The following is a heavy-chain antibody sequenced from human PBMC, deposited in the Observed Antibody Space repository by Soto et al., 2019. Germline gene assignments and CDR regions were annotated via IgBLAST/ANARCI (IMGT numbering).Heavy chain of an antibody. CDR1: GGSISSFY. J-gene: IGHJ4*02. D-gene: IGHD1-20*01. Sequence: SEILSLTCTVSGGSISSFYWSWIRQPPGKGLEWIGYIYYSGSTYYNPSLKSRVTISVDTSKNQFSLKLSSVTAADTAVYYCARRHNWNYFDYWGQGTLVPVSS. V-gene: IGHV4-59*08. CDR2: IYYSGST. CDR3: ARRHNWNYFDY.